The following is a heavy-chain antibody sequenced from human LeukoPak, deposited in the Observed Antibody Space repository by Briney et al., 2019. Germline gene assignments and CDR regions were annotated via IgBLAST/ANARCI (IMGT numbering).Heavy chain of an antibody. CDR2: ISLDGSIQ. J-gene: IGHJ4*02. CDR1: GFSFSGFG. Sequence: PGTSLRLSCAASGFSFSGFGMHWLRQAPGKGLEWVAVISLDGSIQNYADSVKDRFTISRDNSKSTLYLQMNSLRAEDTAVYYCARRGSGYYYFDYWGQGTLVTVSS. CDR3: ARRGSGYYYFDY. D-gene: IGHD3-22*01. V-gene: IGHV3-30*03.